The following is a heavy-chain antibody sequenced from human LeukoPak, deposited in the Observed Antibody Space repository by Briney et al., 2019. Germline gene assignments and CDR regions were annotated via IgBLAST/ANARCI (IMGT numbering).Heavy chain of an antibody. CDR2: HSHSGSA. Sequence: SGTLSLTCTVSGAPINSDTYYWGWIRQPPGKGLEWIGTHSHSGSAYYNPSLRSQITMSLDTSENQLSLKLYSVTAADTAIYYCARYQTGTMFAVWGQGTLVTISS. CDR3: ARYQTGTMFAV. V-gene: IGHV4-39*07. D-gene: IGHD1/OR15-1a*01. CDR1: GAPINSDTYY. J-gene: IGHJ4*02.